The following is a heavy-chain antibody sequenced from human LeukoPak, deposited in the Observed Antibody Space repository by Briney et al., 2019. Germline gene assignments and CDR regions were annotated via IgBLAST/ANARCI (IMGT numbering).Heavy chain of an antibody. CDR1: GGSISSYY. D-gene: IGHD1-1*01. CDR3: ARLTYNRWFDP. CDR2: IYYSGST. V-gene: IGHV4-59*08. Sequence: SETLSLTCTVSGGSISSYYWSWIRQPPGKGLEWIGYIYYSGSTNYNPSLKSRVTISVDTSKNQYSLKLSSVTAADTAVYYCARLTYNRWFDPWGQGTLVTVSS. J-gene: IGHJ5*02.